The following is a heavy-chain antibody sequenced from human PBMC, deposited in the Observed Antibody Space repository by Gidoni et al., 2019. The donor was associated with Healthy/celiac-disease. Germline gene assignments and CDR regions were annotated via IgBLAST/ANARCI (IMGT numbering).Heavy chain of an antibody. D-gene: IGHD1-26*01. CDR2: IRGSGGST. V-gene: IGHV3-23*04. Sequence: EVQVVEAGGDLVQPGGSMRLSFAASGSTFSRTDMSWVRQAPGKGLEWVSAIRGSGGSTYYADSVKGRVTSSRDNSKNTLYLQMNSLRAEDTAVYYCVKGSSRWELLPVGMDVWGQGTTVTVSS. CDR1: GSTFSRTD. J-gene: IGHJ6*02. CDR3: VKGSSRWELLPVGMDV.